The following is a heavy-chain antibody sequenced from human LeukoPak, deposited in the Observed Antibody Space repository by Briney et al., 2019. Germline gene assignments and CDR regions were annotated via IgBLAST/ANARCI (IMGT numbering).Heavy chain of an antibody. CDR1: GYTFSSYS. Sequence: ASVKVSCKASGYTFSSYSISWVRQAPGQGLEWMGWISADSGITHYAQDLQGRVTMTTDTSTSTAYMELRSLRSDDTAVYYCARDSGGTFRHPYYFDYWGQGTLVTVSS. CDR3: ARDSGGTFRHPYYFDY. CDR2: ISADSGIT. J-gene: IGHJ4*02. V-gene: IGHV1-18*01. D-gene: IGHD2-15*01.